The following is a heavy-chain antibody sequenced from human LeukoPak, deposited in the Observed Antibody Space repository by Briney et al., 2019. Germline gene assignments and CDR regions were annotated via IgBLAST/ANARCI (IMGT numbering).Heavy chain of an antibody. D-gene: IGHD2-2*01. J-gene: IGHJ4*02. CDR3: AKDPLSRGYCSGTSCYAGYFDY. Sequence: PGGSLRLSCAASGFTFDDYTMHWVRQAPGKGLEWVSLISWDGGSTYYADSVKGRFTISRDNSKNSLYLQMNSLRTEDTALYYCAKDPLSRGYCSGTSCYAGYFDYWGQGTLVTVSS. V-gene: IGHV3-43*01. CDR1: GFTFDDYT. CDR2: ISWDGGST.